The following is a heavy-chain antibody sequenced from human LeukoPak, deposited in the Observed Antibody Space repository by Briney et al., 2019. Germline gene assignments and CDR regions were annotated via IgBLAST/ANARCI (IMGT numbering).Heavy chain of an antibody. D-gene: IGHD3-9*01. CDR1: GYTFTSYY. J-gene: IGHJ5*02. CDR3: ARGGYFDWLPNWFDP. CDR2: INPSGGST. Sequence: GASVKVSCKASGYTFTSYYMHWVRQAPGQGLEWMGIINPSGGSTNYAQKFQGRVTITADESTSTAYMELSSLRSEDTAVYYCARGGYFDWLPNWFDPWGQGTLVTVSS. V-gene: IGHV1-46*01.